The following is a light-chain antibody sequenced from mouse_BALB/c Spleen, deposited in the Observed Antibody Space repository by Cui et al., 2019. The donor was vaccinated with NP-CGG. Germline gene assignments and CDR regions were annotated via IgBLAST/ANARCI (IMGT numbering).Light chain of an antibody. CDR1: TGAVTTSNY. Sequence: QAVVTQESALTTSPGETVTLTCRPSTGAVTTSNYANWVQEKPDHLFTGLIGGTNNRAPGVPARFSGSLIGDKAALTITGAQTVDEATYFCALWYSNHWVFGGGTKLTVL. CDR3: ALWYSNHWV. CDR2: GTN. V-gene: IGLV1*01. J-gene: IGLJ1*01.